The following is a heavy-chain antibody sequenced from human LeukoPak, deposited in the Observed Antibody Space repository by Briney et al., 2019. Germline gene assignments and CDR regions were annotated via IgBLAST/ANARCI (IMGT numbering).Heavy chain of an antibody. Sequence: GGSLRLSCAASGFTFGNSWVHWVRQAPGKGLEWVSTVTGSAGGTYYADSVKGRFTISRDNSKNTLYLIMNSLRAEDTAVYYCAKGAAAGLVDWFDPWGQGTLVAVSS. J-gene: IGHJ5*02. CDR2: VTGSAGGT. V-gene: IGHV3-23*01. CDR3: AKGAAAGLVDWFDP. D-gene: IGHD6-13*01. CDR1: GFTFGNSW.